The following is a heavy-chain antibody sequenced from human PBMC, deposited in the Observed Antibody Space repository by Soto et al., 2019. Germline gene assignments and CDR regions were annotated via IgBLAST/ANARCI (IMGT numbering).Heavy chain of an antibody. V-gene: IGHV1-8*01. D-gene: IGHD1-1*01. CDR3: ARRAETNGWNGFGADKYYFDF. CDR2: MNPNTGNL. Sequence: GASVKVSCKAFGYTFTSYDIYWVRQATGQGXEWMGWMNPNTGNLAYAQKFQGRVTVTSDTSMNTVHMELSSLRSEDTAVYYCARRAETNGWNGFGADKYYFDFWGQGALVTVSS. J-gene: IGHJ4*02. CDR1: GYTFTSYD.